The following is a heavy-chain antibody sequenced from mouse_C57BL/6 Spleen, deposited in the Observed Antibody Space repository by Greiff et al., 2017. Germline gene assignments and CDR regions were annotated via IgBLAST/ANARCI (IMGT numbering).Heavy chain of an antibody. V-gene: IGHV1-26*01. CDR1: GYTFTDYY. CDR2: INPNNGGT. Sequence: EVQLQQSGPELVKPGASVKISCKASGYTFTDYYMNWVKQSHGKSLEWIGDINPNNGGTSYNQKFKGKATLTVDKSSSTAYMELRSLTSEDSAVYYCARYDYYAMGYWGQGTSVTVSS. CDR3: ARYDYYAMGY. J-gene: IGHJ4*01.